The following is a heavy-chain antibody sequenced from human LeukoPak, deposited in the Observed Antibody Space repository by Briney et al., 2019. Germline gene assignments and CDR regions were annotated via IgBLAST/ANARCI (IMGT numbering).Heavy chain of an antibody. J-gene: IGHJ5*02. D-gene: IGHD2-2*01. CDR2: IYYSGST. CDR3: ARRGGYQLLGNWFDP. Sequence: SETLSLTCTVSGGSISSSSYYWGWIRQPPGKGLEWIGSIYYSGSTYYNPSLKSRVTISVDTSKNQFSLKLSSVTAADTAVYYCARRGGYQLLGNWFDPWGQGTLVTVSS. V-gene: IGHV4-39*01. CDR1: GGSISSSSYY.